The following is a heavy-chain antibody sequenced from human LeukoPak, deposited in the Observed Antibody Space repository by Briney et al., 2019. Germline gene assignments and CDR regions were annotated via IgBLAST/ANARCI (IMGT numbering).Heavy chain of an antibody. Sequence: GGSLRLSCAASGFRFSDYSMNWVRQAPGKGLEWVSYIGISSGNTNYADSVKGRFTISGDKAKNSLYLQMNSLRVEDTAVYYCARDYKYAFDNWGQGTLVTVSS. CDR1: GFRFSDYS. CDR2: IGISSGNT. J-gene: IGHJ4*02. CDR3: ARDYKYAFDN. D-gene: IGHD5-24*01. V-gene: IGHV3-48*01.